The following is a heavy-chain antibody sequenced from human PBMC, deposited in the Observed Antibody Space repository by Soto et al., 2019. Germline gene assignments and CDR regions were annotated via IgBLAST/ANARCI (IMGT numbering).Heavy chain of an antibody. CDR3: ARRWGSPPVWYFDL. CDR1: GGSISSSSYY. J-gene: IGHJ2*01. CDR2: IYYSGST. Sequence: QLQLQESGPGLVKPSETLSLTCTVSGGSISSSSYYWGWIRQPPGKGLEWIGSIYYSGSTYYNPSLKSRVPISVDTSKNQFSLKLSSVTAADTAVYYCARRWGSPPVWYFDLWGRGTLVTVSS. V-gene: IGHV4-39*01. D-gene: IGHD3-16*01.